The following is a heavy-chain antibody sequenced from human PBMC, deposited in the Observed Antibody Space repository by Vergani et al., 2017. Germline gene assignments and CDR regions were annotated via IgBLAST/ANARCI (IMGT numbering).Heavy chain of an antibody. J-gene: IGHJ4*02. CDR1: GGSLSGYF. Sequence: QVHLQQGGAGVLKPSETLSLTCGVIGGSLSGYFWSWIRQSPGRGLEGIGEITAIGSAKYSPSATSRVTISVDTSRGEFTLTVTSVTAADTGLYFCASRRPRLNLGSKSNAGTFDSWGQGTLVTVSS. CDR2: ITAIGSA. CDR3: ASRRPRLNLGSKSNAGTFDS. V-gene: IGHV4-34*02. D-gene: IGHD3-10*01.